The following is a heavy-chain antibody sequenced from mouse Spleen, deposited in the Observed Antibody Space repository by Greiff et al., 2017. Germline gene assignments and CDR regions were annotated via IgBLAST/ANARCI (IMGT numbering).Heavy chain of an antibody. Sequence: EVQRVESGPGLVKPSQSLSLTCTVTGYSITSDYAWNWIRQFPGNKLEWMGYISYSGSTSYNPSLKSRISITRDTSKNQYYLQLNSVTTEDTATYYCARYDYDEKGGFDYWGQGTTLTVSS. J-gene: IGHJ2*01. D-gene: IGHD2-4*01. CDR3: ARYDYDEKGGFDY. CDR1: GYSITSDYA. CDR2: ISYSGST. V-gene: IGHV3-2*02.